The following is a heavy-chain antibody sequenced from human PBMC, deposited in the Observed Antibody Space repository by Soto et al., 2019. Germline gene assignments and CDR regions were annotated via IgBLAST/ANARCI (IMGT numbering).Heavy chain of an antibody. D-gene: IGHD3-22*01. Sequence: PGGSLRLSCAASGFTFSSYAMHWVRQAPGKGLEWVAVISHDGSNKYYADSVKGRFTISRDNSKNTLYLQMNSLRAEDTAVYYCARGLYYYDSSGYYTWGQGTLVTVSS. CDR2: ISHDGSNK. V-gene: IGHV3-30-3*01. J-gene: IGHJ4*02. CDR3: ARGLYYYDSSGYYT. CDR1: GFTFSSYA.